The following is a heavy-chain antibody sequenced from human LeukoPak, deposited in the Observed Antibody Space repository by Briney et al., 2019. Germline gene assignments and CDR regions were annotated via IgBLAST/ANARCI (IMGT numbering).Heavy chain of an antibody. CDR2: INWNGGST. V-gene: IGHV3-20*01. CDR1: GFTFDDYG. J-gene: IGHJ4*02. Sequence: PGGSLRLSCAASGFTFDDYGMSWVRQAPGKGLEWVSGINWNGGSTGYADSVKGRFIISRDNAKNSLYLQMNSLRVEDTALYHCARVFYYGSGSFIGSPDYWGQGTLVTVSS. D-gene: IGHD3-10*01. CDR3: ARVFYYGSGSFIGSPDY.